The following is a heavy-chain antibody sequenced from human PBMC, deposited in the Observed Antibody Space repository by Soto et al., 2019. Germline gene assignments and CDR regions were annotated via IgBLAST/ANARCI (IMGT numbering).Heavy chain of an antibody. CDR3: ARHETRHRDYDY. CDR2: IYYNVNP. V-gene: IGHV4-59*08. D-gene: IGHD5-12*01. J-gene: IGHJ4*02. Sequence: QVQLQESGPGLVKPSETLSLTCTVSGGSISSYYWSWIRQPPGKGLEWIGYIYYNVNPNYNPSLQSRXXIXVXXSKNQFSLKPSSGTAADTAVYYCARHETRHRDYDYWGQGTLVTVSS. CDR1: GGSISSYY.